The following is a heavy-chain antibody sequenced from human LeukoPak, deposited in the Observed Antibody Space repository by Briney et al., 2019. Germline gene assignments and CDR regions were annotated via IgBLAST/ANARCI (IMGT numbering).Heavy chain of an antibody. Sequence: SETLSLTCTVSGGSISSYYWSWIRQPPGKGLEWIGEINHSGSTNYNPSLKSRVTISVDTSKNQFSLKLSSVTAADTAVYYCARSGNTVTSPFDYWGQGTLVTVSS. CDR2: INHSGST. J-gene: IGHJ4*02. D-gene: IGHD4-17*01. CDR1: GGSISSYY. CDR3: ARSGNTVTSPFDY. V-gene: IGHV4-34*01.